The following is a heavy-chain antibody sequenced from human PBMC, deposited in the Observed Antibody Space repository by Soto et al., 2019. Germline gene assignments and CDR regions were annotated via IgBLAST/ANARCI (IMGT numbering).Heavy chain of an antibody. J-gene: IGHJ3*02. CDR2: ISAYSGNT. Sequence: ASVKVSCKASGYTFTSYGISWVRQAPGQGLEWMGWISAYSGNTGYAQKFQGRVTMTRNTSISTAYMELSSLRSEDTAVYYCVQIDIGRAFDIWGQGTMVTVSS. CDR3: VQIDIGRAFDI. V-gene: IGHV1-8*02. CDR1: GYTFTSYG. D-gene: IGHD5-12*01.